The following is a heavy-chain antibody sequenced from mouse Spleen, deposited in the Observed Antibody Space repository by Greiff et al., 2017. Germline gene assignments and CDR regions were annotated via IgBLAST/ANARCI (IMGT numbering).Heavy chain of an antibody. J-gene: IGHJ2*01. D-gene: IGHD4-1*01. V-gene: IGHV5-9*04. CDR1: GFTFSSYA. CDR2: ISSGGGNT. Sequence: EVKLVESGGGLVKLGGSLKLSCAASGFTFSSYAMSWVRQTPEKRLEWVATISSGGGNTYYPDSVKGRFTISRDNAKNTLYLQMSSLKSEDTAMYYCARLGTGTSYYFDYWGQGTTLTVSS. CDR3: ARLGTGTSYYFDY.